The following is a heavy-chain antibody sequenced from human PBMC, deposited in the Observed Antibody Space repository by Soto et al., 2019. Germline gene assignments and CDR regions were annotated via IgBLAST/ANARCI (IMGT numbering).Heavy chain of an antibody. V-gene: IGHV4-59*08. D-gene: IGHD4-17*01. CDR1: GGSMSSYY. CDR3: ARGQTTVTTLDY. J-gene: IGHJ4*02. Sequence: SETLSLTCAVSGGSMSSYYWSWIRQPPGKGLEWIGYIYYTGSTNSNPSLKSRVTISVDTSKNQFSLQLRSVTAADTAVYYCARGQTTVTTLDYWGQGTLVTVSS. CDR2: IYYTGST.